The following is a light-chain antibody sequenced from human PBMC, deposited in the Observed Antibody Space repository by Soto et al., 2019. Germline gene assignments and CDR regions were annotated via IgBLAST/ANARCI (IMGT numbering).Light chain of an antibody. CDR3: QQYDNWPRT. V-gene: IGKV3-15*01. CDR2: GAS. J-gene: IGKJ2*01. CDR1: QSVTSN. Sequence: EIVMTQSPATLSMSPGERATLSCRASQSVTSNLAWYQQKPGQAPRLLIYGASARATGIPARFSGSGSGTEFTLPISSLQSEDFAVYYCQQYDNWPRTFGQGTKLEIK.